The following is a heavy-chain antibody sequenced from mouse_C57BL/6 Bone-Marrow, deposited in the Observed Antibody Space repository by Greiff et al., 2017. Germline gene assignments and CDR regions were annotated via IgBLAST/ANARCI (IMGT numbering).Heavy chain of an antibody. CDR2: IRYSGST. V-gene: IGHV3-8*01. Sequence: VQLKESGPGLAKPSQTLSLTCSVTGYSITSDYWNWIRKFPGNKLEYMGYIRYSGSTYYNPSLKSRISITRDTSKNQYYLQLNSVTTEDTATYYYARWDYGSSYWYCDVWGTGTTVTVSS. D-gene: IGHD1-1*01. CDR1: GYSITSDY. CDR3: ARWDYGSSYWYCDV. J-gene: IGHJ1*03.